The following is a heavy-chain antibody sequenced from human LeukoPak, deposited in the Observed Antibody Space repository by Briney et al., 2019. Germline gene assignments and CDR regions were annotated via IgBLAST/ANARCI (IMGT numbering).Heavy chain of an antibody. CDR3: ARTETKEMSWFDP. D-gene: IGHD5-24*01. CDR2: IYPGDSDT. Sequence: GESLKISCKGSGYSFTSYWIGWVRQMPGKGLEWMGIIYPGDSDTRYSPSLQGQVTISADKSISTAYLQWSSLKASDTAMYYCARTETKEMSWFDPWGQGTLVTVSS. V-gene: IGHV5-51*01. CDR1: GYSFTSYW. J-gene: IGHJ5*02.